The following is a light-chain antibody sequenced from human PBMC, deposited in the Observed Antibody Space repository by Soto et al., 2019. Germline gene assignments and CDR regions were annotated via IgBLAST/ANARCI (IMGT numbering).Light chain of an antibody. CDR1: QSISSSY. CDR3: QQYGNPRT. V-gene: IGKV3-20*01. CDR2: GGS. Sequence: EILLTQSPGTLSLSPGERATLSCRASQSISSSYLAWYQQKPGQAPRLLIYGGSSRATGIPDRFSGSGSGTEFNLTISRLEPEDFEVYYCQQYGNPRTFGQGTKVDIK. J-gene: IGKJ1*01.